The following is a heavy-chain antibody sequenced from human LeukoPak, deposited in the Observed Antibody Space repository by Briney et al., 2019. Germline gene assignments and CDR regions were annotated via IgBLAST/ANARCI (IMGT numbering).Heavy chain of an antibody. CDR1: GGSFSGYY. J-gene: IGHJ5*02. D-gene: IGHD6-19*01. CDR3: ARVVAVATEQWFDP. Sequence: SETLSLTCAVYGGSFSGYYWSWIRQPPGKGLEWIGYIYHSGSTYYNPSLKSRVTISVDRSKNQFSLKLSSVTAADTAVYYCARVVAVATEQWFDPWGQGTLVTVSS. V-gene: IGHV4-34*01. CDR2: IYHSGST.